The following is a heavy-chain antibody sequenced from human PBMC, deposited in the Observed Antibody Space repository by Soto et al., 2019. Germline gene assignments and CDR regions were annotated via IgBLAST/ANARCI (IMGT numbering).Heavy chain of an antibody. D-gene: IGHD2-8*01. J-gene: IGHJ3*02. Sequence: SETLSLTWTVSGGSIRSYYWSWIRQPAGKGLEWIGRIHTCGSTKYNPPLKSRVTMSVDTSKNQFSLNLSSVTAADTAVYYCARDRMVPYLDSFDIWGQGTMVTV. CDR1: GGSIRSYY. CDR2: IHTCGST. V-gene: IGHV4-4*07. CDR3: ARDRMVPYLDSFDI.